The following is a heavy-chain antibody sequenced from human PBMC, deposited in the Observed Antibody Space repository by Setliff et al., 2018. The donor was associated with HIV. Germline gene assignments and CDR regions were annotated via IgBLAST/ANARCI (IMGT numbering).Heavy chain of an antibody. J-gene: IGHJ1*01. CDR1: GGSISSTSYY. CDR2: IYYSGNT. V-gene: IGHV4-39*01. D-gene: IGHD4-4*01. Sequence: SETLSLTCTVSGGSISSTSYYRGWIRQPPGKGLEWIGSIYYSGNTYYNPSLKSRVTISVDTSKNQFSLKLSSVTAADTAVDYCSRRGRQYGPQAHWGQGTLVTVSS. CDR3: SRRGRQYGPQAH.